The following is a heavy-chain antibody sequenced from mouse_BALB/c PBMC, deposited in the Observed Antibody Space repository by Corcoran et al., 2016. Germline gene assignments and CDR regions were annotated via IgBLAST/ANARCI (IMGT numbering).Heavy chain of an antibody. CDR2: INTYTGEP. J-gene: IGHJ4*01. CDR3: AREPYAMDY. CDR1: GYTFTNYG. Sequence: QIQLVQSGPDLKKPGETVKISCKASGYTFTNYGMNLVKQAPGKGLKWMGWINTYTGEPTYADDFKGRFAFSLESSASTAYLQINNLKNEDMATYFCAREPYAMDYWGQGTSVTVSS. V-gene: IGHV9-1*02.